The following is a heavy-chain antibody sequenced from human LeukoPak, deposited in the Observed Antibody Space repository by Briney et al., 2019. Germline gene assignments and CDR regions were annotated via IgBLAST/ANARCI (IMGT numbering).Heavy chain of an antibody. D-gene: IGHD5-18*01. V-gene: IGHV1-8*01. Sequence: ASVKVPCKASGYTFTSYDINWVRQTTGQGLEWMGWMNPNSGNTGYAQKFQGRVTMTRDTSTSTVYMELSSLRSDDTAVYYCARGYNYGDYWGQGTLVIVSS. CDR1: GYTFTSYD. CDR2: MNPNSGNT. J-gene: IGHJ4*02. CDR3: ARGYNYGDY.